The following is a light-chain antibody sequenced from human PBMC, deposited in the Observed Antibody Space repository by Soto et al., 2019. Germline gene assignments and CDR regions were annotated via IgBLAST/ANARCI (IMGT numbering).Light chain of an antibody. V-gene: IGKV1-33*01. J-gene: IGKJ5*01. Sequence: DIQMTQSPSSLSASVGDRVTITCQASQDITNFLSWYQQKPGKAPNLLIYGASNLKTGVPSRFSGSGSGTDFTFTISSLQPEDIATYYCQQYDILPPGFGQGTRLEI. CDR2: GAS. CDR3: QQYDILPPG. CDR1: QDITNF.